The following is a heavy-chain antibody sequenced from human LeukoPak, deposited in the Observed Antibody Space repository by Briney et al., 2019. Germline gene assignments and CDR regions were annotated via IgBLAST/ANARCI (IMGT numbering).Heavy chain of an antibody. CDR2: ISTSSSYI. Sequence: GGSLRLSCAASGFTFSSHSMNWVRQAPGKGLEWVSTISTSSSYIYYADSVKGRFTISRDNAKNSLYLQMNSLRAEDTVVYYCARDTITMVRGVPTHFDYWGQGTLVTVSS. CDR1: GFTFSSHS. J-gene: IGHJ4*02. D-gene: IGHD3-10*01. V-gene: IGHV3-21*01. CDR3: ARDTITMVRGVPTHFDY.